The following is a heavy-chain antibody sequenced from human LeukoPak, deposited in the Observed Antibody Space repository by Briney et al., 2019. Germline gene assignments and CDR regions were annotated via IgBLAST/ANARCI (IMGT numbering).Heavy chain of an antibody. CDR3: ARDQLEQHSFDY. CDR2: ISYDGSNK. CDR1: GFTFSSYA. Sequence: GRSLRLSCAASGFTFSSYAMHWVRQAPGKGLEWVAVISYDGSNKYYADSVKGRFTISRDNSKNTLYLQMNSLRAEDTAVYYCARDQLEQHSFDYWGQGTLVTVSS. V-gene: IGHV3-30*04. D-gene: IGHD6-13*01. J-gene: IGHJ4*02.